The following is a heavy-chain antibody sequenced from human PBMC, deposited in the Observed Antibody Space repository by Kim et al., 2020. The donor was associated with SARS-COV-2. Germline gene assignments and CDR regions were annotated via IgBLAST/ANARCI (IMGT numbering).Heavy chain of an antibody. D-gene: IGHD3-10*01. CDR1: GFTFDDYT. J-gene: IGHJ4*02. CDR2: ISWDGGRT. CDR3: AKDMMPLLWFGELCLDY. Sequence: GGSLRLSCAASGFTFDDYTMHWVRQAPGKGLEWVSLISWDGGRTYYADSVKGRFTICRDNSKNSLYLQMNSLRTEDTALYYCAKDMMPLLWFGELCLDYWGQGTLVTVSS. V-gene: IGHV3-43*01.